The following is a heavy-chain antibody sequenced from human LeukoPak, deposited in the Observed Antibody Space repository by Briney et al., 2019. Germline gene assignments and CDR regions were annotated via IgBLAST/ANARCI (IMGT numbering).Heavy chain of an antibody. V-gene: IGHV4-59*12. Sequence: SETLSLTCTVSGGSISSYYWSWIRQPPGKGLEWIGSIYYSGSTYYNPSLKSRVTISVDTSKNQFSLKLSSVTAADTAVYYCARDYWGHIWGQGTMVTVSS. D-gene: IGHD3-16*01. CDR3: ARDYWGHI. J-gene: IGHJ3*02. CDR2: IYYSGST. CDR1: GGSISSYY.